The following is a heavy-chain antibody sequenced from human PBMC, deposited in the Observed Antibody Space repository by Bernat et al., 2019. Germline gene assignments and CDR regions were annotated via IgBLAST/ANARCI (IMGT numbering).Heavy chain of an antibody. CDR2: ISSSSSYI. D-gene: IGHD1-14*01. CDR1: GFTFSSYS. CDR3: ARGITGTTFYWYFDL. V-gene: IGHV3-21*01. Sequence: EVQLVESGGGLVKPGGSLRLSCAASGFTFSSYSMNWVRQAPGKGLEWVSSISSSSSYIYYADSVKGRFTISRDNAKNSLYLQMNSLRAEDTAVYYCARGITGTTFYWYFDLWGRGTLVTVSS. J-gene: IGHJ2*01.